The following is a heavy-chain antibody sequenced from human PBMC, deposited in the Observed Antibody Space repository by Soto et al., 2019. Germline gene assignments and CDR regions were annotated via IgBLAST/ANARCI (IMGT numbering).Heavy chain of an antibody. J-gene: IGHJ3*02. CDR1: GYTLTGYY. V-gene: IGHV1-2*04. CDR3: ARGHPPEAYDAFDI. Sequence: ASVKVSCKASGYTLTGYYMHWVRQAPGQGLEWKGWINPNSGGTNYAQKFQGWVTMTRDTSISTAYMELSRLRSDDTAVYYCARGHPPEAYDAFDIWGQGTMVTVSS. CDR2: INPNSGGT.